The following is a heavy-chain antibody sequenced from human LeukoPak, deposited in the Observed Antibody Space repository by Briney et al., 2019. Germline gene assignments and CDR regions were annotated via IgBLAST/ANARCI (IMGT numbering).Heavy chain of an antibody. D-gene: IGHD5-12*01. V-gene: IGHV3-53*01. Sequence: GGSLRLSCAASGFSVSTDFMIWVRQAPGKGLEWVSSIYSGGNTYHADSMKGRFTISRDTSKNTLYLQMNSLRAEDTAVYYCARGRYEFSAAMDVWGQGTTVTVSS. CDR2: IYSGGNT. J-gene: IGHJ6*02. CDR1: GFSVSTDF. CDR3: ARGRYEFSAAMDV.